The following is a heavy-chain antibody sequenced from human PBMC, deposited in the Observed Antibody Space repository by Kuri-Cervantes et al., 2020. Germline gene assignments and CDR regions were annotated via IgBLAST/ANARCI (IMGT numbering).Heavy chain of an antibody. Sequence: SVKVSCKASGGTFSSYAISWVRQAPGQGLEWMGGIIPIFGTANYAQKFQGRVTMTRNTSISTAYMELSSLRSEDTAVYYCARADGSYGDYGFDYWGQGTLVTVSS. D-gene: IGHD4-17*01. CDR2: IIPIFGTA. V-gene: IGHV1-69*05. J-gene: IGHJ4*02. CDR3: ARADGSYGDYGFDY. CDR1: GGTFSSYA.